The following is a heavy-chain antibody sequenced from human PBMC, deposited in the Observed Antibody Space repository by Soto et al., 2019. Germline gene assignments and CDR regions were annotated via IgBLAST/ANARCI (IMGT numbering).Heavy chain of an antibody. J-gene: IGHJ4*02. CDR2: ISGSGDST. V-gene: IGHV3-23*01. CDR1: GFTFSSYA. Sequence: EVQLLESGGGLVQPGGSLRLSCAASGFTFSSYAMSWVRQAPGKGLEWVSIISGSGDSTYYADSVKGRFTISRNNSKNTLYLQMNSLRAEDTAIYYCAKRGSGSQFDYWGQGTLVTVSS. D-gene: IGHD1-26*01. CDR3: AKRGSGSQFDY.